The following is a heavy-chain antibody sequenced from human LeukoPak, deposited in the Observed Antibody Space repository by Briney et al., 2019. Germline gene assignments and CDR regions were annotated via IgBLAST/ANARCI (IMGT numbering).Heavy chain of an antibody. CDR1: GYTFTGYY. CDR2: INPNSGGT. V-gene: IGHV1-2*02. Sequence: GASVKVSCKASGYTFTGYYMHWVRQAPGQGLEWMGWINPNSGGTNYAQKSQGRVTMTRDTSISTAYMGLSRLRSDDTAVYYCARVGHYYDSSGQFDYWGQGTLVTVSS. CDR3: ARVGHYYDSSGQFDY. J-gene: IGHJ4*02. D-gene: IGHD3-22*01.